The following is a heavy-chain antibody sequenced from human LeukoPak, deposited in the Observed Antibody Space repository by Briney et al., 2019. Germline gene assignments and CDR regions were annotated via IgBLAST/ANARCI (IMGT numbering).Heavy chain of an antibody. J-gene: IGHJ4*02. CDR1: GGSISSYY. CDR2: IYYSGSA. Sequence: PSETLSLTCTVSGGSISSYYWTWIRQPPGKGLELIGFIYYSGSASYNPSLKSRVTISVDTSKNQFSLKLSSVTSADTAVCYCARSESAAAPFDYWGQGTLVTVSS. V-gene: IGHV4-59*01. CDR3: ARSESAAAPFDY. D-gene: IGHD6-13*01.